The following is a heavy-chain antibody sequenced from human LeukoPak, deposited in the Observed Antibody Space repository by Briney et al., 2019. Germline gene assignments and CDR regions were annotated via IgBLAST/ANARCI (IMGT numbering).Heavy chain of an antibody. V-gene: IGHV3-74*01. Sequence: QAGGSLRLSCVASGFTFSAYCMHWVRQGPEKGLEWVSRICPDGSVVNHADSVKGRFTISRDNSQEIVYLQLDSLRVEDTALYYCGKTTVGYSSGRYPGWPVDYWGQGALVTVSS. CDR2: ICPDGSVV. D-gene: IGHD2-15*01. J-gene: IGHJ4*02. CDR1: GFTFSAYC. CDR3: GKTTVGYSSGRYPGWPVDY.